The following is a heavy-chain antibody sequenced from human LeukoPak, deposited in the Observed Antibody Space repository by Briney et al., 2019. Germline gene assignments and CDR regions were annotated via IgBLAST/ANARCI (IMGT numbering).Heavy chain of an antibody. CDR2: INHSGST. CDR3: ARGKVYCSGGSCYHLSYFDY. J-gene: IGHJ4*02. V-gene: IGHV4-34*01. Sequence: SETLSLTCAVYGGSFSGYYWSWIRQPPGKGLEWIGEINHSGSTSYNPSLKSRVTISVDTSKNQFSLKLSSVTAADTAVYYCARGKVYCSGGSCYHLSYFDYWGQGTLVTVSS. CDR1: GGSFSGYY. D-gene: IGHD2-15*01.